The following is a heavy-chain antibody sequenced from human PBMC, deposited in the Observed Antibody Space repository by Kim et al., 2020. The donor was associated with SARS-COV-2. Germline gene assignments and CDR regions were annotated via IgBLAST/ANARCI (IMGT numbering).Heavy chain of an antibody. V-gene: IGHV3-30*02. CDR3: AKPPLGYCSSTSCSNFDY. J-gene: IGHJ4*02. D-gene: IGHD2-2*01. Sequence: KGRFTISRDNSKNTLYLQMNSLRAEDTAVYYCAKPPLGYCSSTSCSNFDYWGQGTLVTVSS.